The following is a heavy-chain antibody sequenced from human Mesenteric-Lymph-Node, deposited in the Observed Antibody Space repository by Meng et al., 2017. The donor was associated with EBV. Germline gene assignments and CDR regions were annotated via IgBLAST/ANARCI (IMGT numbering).Heavy chain of an antibody. CDR3: ARRLHYYGSLGS. D-gene: IGHD3-10*01. CDR1: GGAISSDN. Sequence: HRHRQGSGPGLGKPSAPLSLTCTISGGAISSDNWAWIRQPPGKGLEWIGDTGTSYYNPSLKNRVTISVDTSNQFSLKLSSVTAADTAVYYCARRLHYYGSLGSWGQGTLVTVSS. CDR2: TGTS. J-gene: IGHJ4*02. V-gene: IGHV4-39*01.